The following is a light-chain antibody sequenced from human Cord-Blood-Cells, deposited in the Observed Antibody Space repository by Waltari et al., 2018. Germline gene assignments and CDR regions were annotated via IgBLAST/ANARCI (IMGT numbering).Light chain of an antibody. J-gene: IGLJ2*01. CDR3: AAWDDSLNGVV. Sequence: QSVLTQPPSVSEAPRQRVTISCSGSSSNIGNNAVNWYQQLPGKAPKLLIYYDDLLPSGVSERFSGSKSGTSASLAISGLQSEDEADYYWAAWDDSLNGVVFGGGTKLTVL. CDR2: YDD. V-gene: IGLV1-36*01. CDR1: SSNIGNNA.